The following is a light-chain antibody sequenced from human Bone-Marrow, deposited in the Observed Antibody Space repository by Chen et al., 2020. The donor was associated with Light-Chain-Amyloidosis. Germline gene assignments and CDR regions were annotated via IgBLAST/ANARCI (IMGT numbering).Light chain of an antibody. Sequence: SYELTQPPSVSVSPGQTARLNCSGDDLPTKYAYWYQQTPGQAPVLVIHRDTERPSGISEPFSGSSSGTTATLTISGVQAEYEADYHCQSADSSGTYEVIFGGGTKLTVL. J-gene: IGLJ2*01. CDR1: DLPTKY. V-gene: IGLV3-25*03. CDR2: RDT. CDR3: QSADSSGTYEVI.